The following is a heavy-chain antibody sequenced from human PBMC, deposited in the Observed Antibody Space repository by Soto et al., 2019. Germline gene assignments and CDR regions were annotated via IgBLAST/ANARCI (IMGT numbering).Heavy chain of an antibody. CDR2: IYYSGST. J-gene: IGHJ5*02. V-gene: IGHV4-39*01. D-gene: IGHD3-3*01. CDR3: ARARTIFGVVKWGFEP. Sequence: SETLSLTFPVSGCYIRSSSYNWGWIRQPPGKGLEWIGSIYYSGSTYYNPSFKSRVTISVDTSKNQFSLKLSSVTAADTAVYYRARARTIFGVVKWGFEPWRKGTLVIVSS. CDR1: GCYIRSSSYN.